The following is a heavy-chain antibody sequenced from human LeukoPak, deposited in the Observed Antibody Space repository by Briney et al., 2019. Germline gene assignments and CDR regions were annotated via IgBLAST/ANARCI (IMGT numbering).Heavy chain of an antibody. D-gene: IGHD2-21*01. CDR3: ARGRLRVIDAFDI. CDR2: ISGSGGST. Sequence: PGGSLRLSCAASGFTFSNAWMSWVRQAPGKGLEWVSVISGSGGSTYYADSVKGRFTISRDNSKNTLYLQMDSLRAGDTAVYYCARGRLRVIDAFDIWGQGTMVTVSS. CDR1: GFTFSNAW. J-gene: IGHJ3*02. V-gene: IGHV3-23*01.